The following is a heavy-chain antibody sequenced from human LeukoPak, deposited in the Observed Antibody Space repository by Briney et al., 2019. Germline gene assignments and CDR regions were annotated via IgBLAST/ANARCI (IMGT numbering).Heavy chain of an antibody. CDR2: ISAYNGNT. CDR1: GYTFTSYG. J-gene: IGHJ3*02. V-gene: IGHV1-18*01. CDR3: ARTNITIFGVVTHFDI. D-gene: IGHD3-3*01. Sequence: ASVKVSCKASGYTFTSYGISWVRQAPGQGLEWMGWISAYNGNTNYAQKLQGRVTMTTDTSTSTAYMELRSLRPDDTAVYYCARTNITIFGVVTHFDIWGQGTMVTVSS.